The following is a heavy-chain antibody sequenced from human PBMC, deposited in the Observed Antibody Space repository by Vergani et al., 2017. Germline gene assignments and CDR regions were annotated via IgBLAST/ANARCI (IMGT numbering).Heavy chain of an antibody. V-gene: IGHV3-7*03. Sequence: EVQLVESGGGLVQPGGSLRLSCAASGFTFSSYWMSWVRQAPGKGLEWVANIKQDGSEKYYVDSVKGRFTISRDNAKNSLYLQMNSLRAEDTAVYYCARTGPRAARTSXFDPWGQGTLVTVSS. J-gene: IGHJ5*02. D-gene: IGHD6-6*01. CDR3: ARTGPRAARTSXFDP. CDR1: GFTFSSYW. CDR2: IKQDGSEK.